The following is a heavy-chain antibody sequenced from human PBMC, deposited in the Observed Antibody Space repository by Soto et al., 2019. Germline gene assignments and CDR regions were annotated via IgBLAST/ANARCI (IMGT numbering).Heavy chain of an antibody. Sequence: QVQLVQSGAEVKKPGASVKVSCETSGYTFTSYHISWVRQAPGQGLEWMGWISAYNIKTNYAQKFQGRVTMTTDTLTSTAYMELRSLRSDDTAVYYCARDAPPTDDWGQGTLVTVSS. J-gene: IGHJ4*02. CDR1: GYTFTSYH. CDR2: ISAYNIKT. CDR3: ARDAPPTDD. V-gene: IGHV1-18*01.